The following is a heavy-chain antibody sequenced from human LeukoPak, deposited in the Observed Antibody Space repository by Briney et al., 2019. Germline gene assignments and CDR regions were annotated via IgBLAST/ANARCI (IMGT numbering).Heavy chain of an antibody. CDR2: FIPILGTA. D-gene: IGHD3-3*01. CDR1: GGTFSDYA. CDR3: AGIPVFGVVLHQEPV. Sequence: SVKVSCKASGGTFSDYALNWVRQAPGQGLEWMGVFIPILGTANSTQKFQGRVTITADISTNTVYMELSSLRSEDTAVYFCAGIPVFGVVLHQEPVWGKGTTVTISS. J-gene: IGHJ6*04. V-gene: IGHV1-69*10.